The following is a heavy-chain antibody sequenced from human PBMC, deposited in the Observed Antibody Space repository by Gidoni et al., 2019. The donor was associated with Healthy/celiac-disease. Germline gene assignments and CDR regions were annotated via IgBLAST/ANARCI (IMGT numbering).Heavy chain of an antibody. Sequence: EVQLVQSGAEVKKPGESLKISCKGSGYSFTSYWIGWVRQMPGKGLEWMGIIYPGDSDTRYSPSFQGQVTISADKSISTAYLQWSSLKASDTAMYYCARHPDYYGSGSYYNSPNFDYWGQGTLVTVSS. CDR3: ARHPDYYGSGSYYNSPNFDY. J-gene: IGHJ4*02. V-gene: IGHV5-51*01. CDR1: GYSFTSYW. CDR2: IYPGDSDT. D-gene: IGHD3-10*01.